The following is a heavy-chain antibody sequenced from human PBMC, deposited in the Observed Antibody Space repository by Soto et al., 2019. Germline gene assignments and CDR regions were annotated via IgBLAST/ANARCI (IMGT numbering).Heavy chain of an antibody. CDR2: ITEDGKRT. CDR3: PSHSYYDFWSRDTYSYAMDV. J-gene: IGHJ6*02. V-gene: IGHV3-7*01. D-gene: IGHD3-3*01. CDR1: GLIFGRYF. Sequence: VQLVESGGDLVQPGGSLRLSCAASGLIFGRYFMSWVRQAPGKGLEWVANITEDGKRTYYADSVNGRFTISRDNIKNSFSLQMNRLRAEDTAVYYCPSHSYYDFWSRDTYSYAMDVWGQGTTVTVSS.